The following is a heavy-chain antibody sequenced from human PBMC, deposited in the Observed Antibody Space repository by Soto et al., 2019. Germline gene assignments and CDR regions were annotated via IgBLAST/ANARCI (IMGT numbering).Heavy chain of an antibody. CDR2: IIASGDST. CDR1: GFTFSSSP. Sequence: GGSLRLSCAASGFTFSSSPMSWVRQAPGKGLEWVSGIIASGDSTYHADSVKGRFTISRDNSKNTLYLQMHSLRAEDTAIYYCAKASAAGTQVDYWGQGSLVTVSS. CDR3: AKASAAGTQVDY. D-gene: IGHD6-13*01. J-gene: IGHJ4*02. V-gene: IGHV3-23*01.